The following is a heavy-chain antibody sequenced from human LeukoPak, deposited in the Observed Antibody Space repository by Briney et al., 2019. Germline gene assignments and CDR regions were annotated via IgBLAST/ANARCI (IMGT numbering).Heavy chain of an antibody. CDR1: GYTFAAYY. CDR2: INPNSGGT. J-gene: IGHJ3*02. D-gene: IGHD3-10*02. CDR3: ARDRRAAAYYVDAFDI. Sequence: GASVKVSCKASGYTFAAYYMHWVRQAPGQGLEWMGWINPNSGGTNYAQKLQGRVTMTTDTSTSTAYMELRSLRSDDTAVYYCARDRRAAAYYVDAFDIWGQGTMVTVSS. V-gene: IGHV1-2*02.